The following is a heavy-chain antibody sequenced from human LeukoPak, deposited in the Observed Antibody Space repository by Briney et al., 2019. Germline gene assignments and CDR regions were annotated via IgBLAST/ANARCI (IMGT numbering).Heavy chain of an antibody. V-gene: IGHV3-23*01. Sequence: GGSLRLSCADSGFTSTFYAMSWVRQAPGTGLEWVSGISGSGVNTYYADSVKGRFTISRDNSKNTLYLQMNSLRAEDTAVYYCAKGPYYEGRYEYYQQWGQGTLVTVSS. D-gene: IGHD1-26*01. J-gene: IGHJ1*01. CDR1: GFTSTFYA. CDR2: ISGSGVNT. CDR3: AKGPYYEGRYEYYQQ.